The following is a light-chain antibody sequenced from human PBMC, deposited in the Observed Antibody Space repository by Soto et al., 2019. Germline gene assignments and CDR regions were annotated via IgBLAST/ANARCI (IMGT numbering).Light chain of an antibody. J-gene: IGKJ5*01. Sequence: EIVLTQSPATLSLSPGERATLSCRASQSVSSYLAWYQQKPGQAPRLIIYDESNRATGIPARLSGSGSGTDFTLTISSLEPEDFAVYYCQKRSNWPITCGQGTRLEIK. V-gene: IGKV3-11*01. CDR3: QKRSNWPIT. CDR1: QSVSSY. CDR2: DES.